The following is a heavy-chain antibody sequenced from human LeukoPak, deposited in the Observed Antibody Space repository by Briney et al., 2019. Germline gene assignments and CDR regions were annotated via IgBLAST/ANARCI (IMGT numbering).Heavy chain of an antibody. CDR3: ARDRGHLRLGELDNWFDP. J-gene: IGHJ5*02. Sequence: ASVKVSCKASGGTFSSYAISWVRQAPGQGLEWMGRIIPISGTANYAQKFQGRVTITTDESTSTAYMELSSLRSEDTAVYYCARDRGHLRLGELDNWFDPWGQGTLVTVSS. CDR1: GGTFSSYA. CDR2: IIPISGTA. D-gene: IGHD3-16*01. V-gene: IGHV1-69*05.